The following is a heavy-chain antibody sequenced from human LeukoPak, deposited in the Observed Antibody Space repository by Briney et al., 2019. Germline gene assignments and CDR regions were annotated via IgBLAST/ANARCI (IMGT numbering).Heavy chain of an antibody. Sequence: GGSLRLSCAASGFTFSSYAMHWVRQAPGKGLEWVAVISYDGSNKYYADSVKGRFTISRDNSRNTLYLQMNSLRAEDTAVYYCARDRDSSGYYHDAFDIWGQGTMVTVSS. CDR1: GFTFSSYA. D-gene: IGHD3-22*01. V-gene: IGHV3-30-3*01. CDR3: ARDRDSSGYYHDAFDI. CDR2: ISYDGSNK. J-gene: IGHJ3*02.